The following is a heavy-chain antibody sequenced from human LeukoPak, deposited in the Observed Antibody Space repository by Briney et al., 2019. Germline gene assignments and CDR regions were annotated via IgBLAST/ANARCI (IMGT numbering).Heavy chain of an antibody. CDR2: ISSGGSLI. Sequence: GGSLRLSCAGSGFTFSDYFMNWIRQPPGQGLEWVSYISSGGSLIYYADSVKGRFTISRDNSKNTLFLQMNSLRAEDTAVYYCAKDPTNYGSGFMDVWGKGTTVTVSS. CDR3: AKDPTNYGSGFMDV. CDR1: GFTFSDYF. D-gene: IGHD3-10*01. J-gene: IGHJ6*03. V-gene: IGHV3-11*04.